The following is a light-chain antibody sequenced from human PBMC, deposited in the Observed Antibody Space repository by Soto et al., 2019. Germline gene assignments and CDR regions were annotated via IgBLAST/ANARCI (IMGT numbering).Light chain of an antibody. J-gene: IGKJ1*01. CDR2: GAS. Sequence: EIVLTQSPGTLSLSPGERATLSCRASQSVSEFLAWYQQKPGQPPRLLIYGASTRATGIPARFSGSGSGTEFTLTISSLQSEDFGVYYCQRYNSWPLTFGQGTKVDIK. CDR3: QRYNSWPLT. CDR1: QSVSEF. V-gene: IGKV3D-15*01.